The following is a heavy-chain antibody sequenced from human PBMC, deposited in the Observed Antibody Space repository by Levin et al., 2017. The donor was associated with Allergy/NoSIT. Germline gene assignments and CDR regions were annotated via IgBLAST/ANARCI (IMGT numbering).Heavy chain of an antibody. CDR3: ASVSLGYCSSTSCYPGQDAFDI. CDR2: IKQDGSEK. D-gene: IGHD2-2*03. V-gene: IGHV3-7*02. Sequence: GGSLRLSCAASGFSFTTYWMSWVRQAPGKGLEWVANIKQDGSEKNYVDSVRGRFTISRDDAKNSLYLQMNSLRAEDTALYYCASVSLGYCSSTSCYPGQDAFDIWGQGTMVTVSS. J-gene: IGHJ3*02. CDR1: GFSFTTYW.